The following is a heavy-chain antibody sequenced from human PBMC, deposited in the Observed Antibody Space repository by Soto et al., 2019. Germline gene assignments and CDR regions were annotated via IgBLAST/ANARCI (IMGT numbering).Heavy chain of an antibody. V-gene: IGHV1-18*01. CDR1: GYTFTTYG. D-gene: IGHD3-22*01. CDR3: ARGPTDYYDNSGDYFLDY. J-gene: IGHJ4*02. Sequence: ASVKVSCKASGYTFTTYGMSWVRQAPGQGLDRKGWISTYNGNTKYAERLQGRVTMTTDTTTSTAYMELRSLRSDDTAVYYCARGPTDYYDNSGDYFLDYWGQGTLVTVS. CDR2: ISTYNGNT.